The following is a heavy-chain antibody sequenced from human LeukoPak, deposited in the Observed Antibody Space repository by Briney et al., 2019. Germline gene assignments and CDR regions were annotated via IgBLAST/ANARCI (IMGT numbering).Heavy chain of an antibody. CDR1: GGSISSGSYY. J-gene: IGHJ4*02. CDR2: IYTSGST. Sequence: PSETLSLTCTVSGGSISSGSYYWSWIRQPAGKGLEWIGRIYTSGSTTYNPSLKSRATISVDTSKTQFSLKLSSVTAADTAVYYCARFTSLVDYWGQGTLVTVSS. D-gene: IGHD2-2*01. V-gene: IGHV4-61*02. CDR3: ARFTSLVDY.